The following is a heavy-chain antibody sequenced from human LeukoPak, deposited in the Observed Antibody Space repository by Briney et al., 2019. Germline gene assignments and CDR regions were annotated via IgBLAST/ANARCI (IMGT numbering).Heavy chain of an antibody. CDR3: ATGRGYSGYDEYYFDY. V-gene: IGHV3-53*01. Sequence: GGSLRLSCAASGFTFSSYAMSWVRQAPGKGLEWVSVIYSGGSTYYADSVKGRFTIPRDNSKNTLYLQMNSLRAEDTAVYYCATGRGYSGYDEYYFDYWGQGTLVTVSS. CDR1: GFTFSSYA. CDR2: IYSGGST. J-gene: IGHJ4*02. D-gene: IGHD5-12*01.